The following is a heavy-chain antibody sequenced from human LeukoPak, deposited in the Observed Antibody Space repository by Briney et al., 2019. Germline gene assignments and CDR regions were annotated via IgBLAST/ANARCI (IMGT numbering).Heavy chain of an antibody. CDR1: GYTFTGYY. D-gene: IGHD3-10*01. V-gene: IGHV1-2*02. Sequence: ASVKVSCKASGYTFTGYYMHWVRQAPGQGLEWMGWINPNSGGTNYAQKFQGRVTMTRDTSISTAYMELSRLRSDDTAVYYCARVGPYYYGSGSSSYYYMDVWGKGTTVTISS. CDR3: ARVGPYYYGSGSSSYYYMDV. CDR2: INPNSGGT. J-gene: IGHJ6*03.